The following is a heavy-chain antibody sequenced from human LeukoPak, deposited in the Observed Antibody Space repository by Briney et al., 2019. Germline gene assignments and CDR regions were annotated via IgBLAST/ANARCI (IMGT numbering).Heavy chain of an antibody. V-gene: IGHV4-59*02. CDR3: ARDPTRRWYDPRGKGHYGMDV. CDR2: IYYSGST. CDR1: GGSVSSYY. J-gene: IGHJ6*02. Sequence: SETLSLTCTVSGGSVSSYYWSWIRQPPGKGLEWIGYIYYSGSTNYNPSLKSRVTISVDTSNNQFSLKLSSVTAADTAVYYCARDPTRRWYDPRGKGHYGMDVWGQGTTVTVSS. D-gene: IGHD4-23*01.